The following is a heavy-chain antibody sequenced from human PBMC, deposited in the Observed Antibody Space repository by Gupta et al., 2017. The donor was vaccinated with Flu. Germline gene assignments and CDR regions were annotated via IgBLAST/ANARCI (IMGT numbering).Heavy chain of an antibody. CDR3: ARSWGRYCSSTSCQIGGAFDI. CDR2: INHSGST. V-gene: IGHV4-34*01. Sequence: LEWIGEINHSGSTNYNPSLKSRVTISVDTSKNQFSLKLSSVTAADTAVYYCARSWGRYCSSTSCQIGGAFDIWGQGTMVTVSS. D-gene: IGHD2-2*01. J-gene: IGHJ3*02.